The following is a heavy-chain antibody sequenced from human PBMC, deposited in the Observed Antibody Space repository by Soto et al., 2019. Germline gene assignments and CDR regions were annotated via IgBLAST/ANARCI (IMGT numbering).Heavy chain of an antibody. CDR1: GFTFSDYY. Sequence: QVQLVESGGGLVKPGGSLRLSCAASGFTFSDYYMSWIRQAPGKGLEWVSYISSSSSYTNYADSVKGRFTISRDNAKNSLYLQMNSLRAEDTAVYYCARTRKNGGWYYFDYWGQGTLVTVSS. CDR2: ISSSSSYT. D-gene: IGHD2-15*01. CDR3: ARTRKNGGWYYFDY. J-gene: IGHJ4*02. V-gene: IGHV3-11*05.